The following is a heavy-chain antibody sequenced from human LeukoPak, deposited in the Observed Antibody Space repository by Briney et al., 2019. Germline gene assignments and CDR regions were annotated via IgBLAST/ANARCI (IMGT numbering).Heavy chain of an antibody. J-gene: IGHJ4*02. CDR3: ARSSYPYYFDY. V-gene: IGHV3-74*01. CDR1: GFTFRSYW. Sequence: PGRSLRLSCGSSGFTFRSYWMHWARHAPGKGLVWVSRINNDGSSTIYADSVRRRFTIPRDNAKNTLYLQMNGLRAEDTSVYFCARSSYPYYFDYWGEGALVTVSS. CDR2: INNDGSST. D-gene: IGHD3-10*01.